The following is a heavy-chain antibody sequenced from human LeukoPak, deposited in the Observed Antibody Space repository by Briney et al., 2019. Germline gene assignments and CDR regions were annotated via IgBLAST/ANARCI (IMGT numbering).Heavy chain of an antibody. D-gene: IGHD6-13*01. V-gene: IGHV3-21*01. CDR3: ARDPPAAGGYYYGMDV. J-gene: IGHJ6*02. CDR1: GFTFSSYS. Sequence: GGSLRLSCAASGFTFSSYSMNWVRQAPGKGLEWVSSFKSGTNYINYADSVTGRFTISRDNAKNSLYLQMNSLRAEDTAVYSWARDPPAAGGYYYGMDVWGQGATVTVSS. CDR2: FKSGTNYI.